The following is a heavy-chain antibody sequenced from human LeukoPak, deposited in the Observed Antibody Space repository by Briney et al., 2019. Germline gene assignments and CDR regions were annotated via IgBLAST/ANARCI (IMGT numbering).Heavy chain of an antibody. Sequence: SQTLSLTCTVSGGSISSGDYYWSWIRQPPGKGLEWIGYIYYSGSTYYNPSLKRRVTISVDTSKNQFSLKLSSVTAADTAVYYCASQSGGRLGADAFDIWGQGTMVTVSS. CDR2: IYYSGST. V-gene: IGHV4-30-4*01. J-gene: IGHJ3*02. D-gene: IGHD3-16*01. CDR3: ASQSGGRLGADAFDI. CDR1: GGSISSGDYY.